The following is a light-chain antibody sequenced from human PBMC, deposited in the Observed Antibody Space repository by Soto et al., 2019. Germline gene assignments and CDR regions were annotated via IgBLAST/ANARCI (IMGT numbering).Light chain of an antibody. CDR3: QSYDSSLSGSV. V-gene: IGLV1-40*01. CDR2: ANN. CDR1: SSNIGAGYD. J-gene: IGLJ2*01. Sequence: QSALTQPPSVSGAPGQRVTISCTGNSSNIGAGYDVHWYQQLPGTAPKLLISANNNRPSGVPDRFSGSQSATSASLAITGLQPEDEADYYCQSYDSSLSGSVFGGGTKLTVL.